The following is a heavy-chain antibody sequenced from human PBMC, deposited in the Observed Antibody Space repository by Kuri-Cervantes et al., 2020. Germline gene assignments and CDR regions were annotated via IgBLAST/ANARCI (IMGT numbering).Heavy chain of an antibody. D-gene: IGHD4-17*01. CDR2: FGPEDGET. J-gene: IGHJ3*02. CDR1: GYTLTELS. V-gene: IGHV1-24*01. CDR3: ARWRADYGDAFDI. Sequence: ASVKVSCKVSGYTLTELSMHWVRQAPGKGLEWMGGFGPEDGETIYAQKFQGRVTMTRDTSTSTVYMELSSLRSEDTAVYYCARWRADYGDAFDIWGQGTMVTVSS.